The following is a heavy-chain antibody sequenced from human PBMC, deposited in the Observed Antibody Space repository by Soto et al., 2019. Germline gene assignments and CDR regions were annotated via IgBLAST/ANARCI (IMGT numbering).Heavy chain of an antibody. V-gene: IGHV4-34*01. CDR2: TNYSGST. CDR1: GGSFSGYY. Sequence: SETLSLTCAVSGGSFSGYYWGWVRQPPGKGLEWVGETNYSGSTNYNPSLKRRVTISVDTSKNQVSLKVTSVTAADTAMYYCARRNHFYALDVWGQGTTVTVSS. D-gene: IGHD3-3*02. J-gene: IGHJ6*02. CDR3: ARRNHFYALDV.